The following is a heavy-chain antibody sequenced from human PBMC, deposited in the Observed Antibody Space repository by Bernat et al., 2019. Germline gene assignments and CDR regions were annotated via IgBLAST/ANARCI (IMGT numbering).Heavy chain of an antibody. J-gene: IGHJ4*02. CDR1: GFTFSSFA. V-gene: IGHV3-23*01. D-gene: IGHD2-15*01. CDR2: ISGSGGST. Sequence: EVQLLESGGGLVQPGGSLRLSCAASGFTFSSFAMSWVRQAPGKGLEWVSAISGSGGSTYYADSVKGRFTISRDNSKNTLYLQMNSLRAEDTAVYYCAKDRYIVVVVAATLYDYWGQGTLVTVSS. CDR3: AKDRYIVVVVAATLYDY.